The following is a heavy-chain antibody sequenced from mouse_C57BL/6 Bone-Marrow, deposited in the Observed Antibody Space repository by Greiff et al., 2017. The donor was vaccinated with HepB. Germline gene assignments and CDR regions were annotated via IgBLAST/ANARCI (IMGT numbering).Heavy chain of an antibody. D-gene: IGHD3-2*02. CDR3: AIEGQLRVYY. V-gene: IGHV1-59*01. CDR2: IDPSDSYT. J-gene: IGHJ2*01. CDR1: GYTFTSYW. Sequence: QVQLQQPGAELVRPGTSVKLSCKASGYTFTSYWMHWVKQRPGQGLEWIGVIDPSDSYTNYNQKFKGKATLTVDTSSSTAYMPLSSLTSEDSAVYYCAIEGQLRVYYWGQGTTLTVSS.